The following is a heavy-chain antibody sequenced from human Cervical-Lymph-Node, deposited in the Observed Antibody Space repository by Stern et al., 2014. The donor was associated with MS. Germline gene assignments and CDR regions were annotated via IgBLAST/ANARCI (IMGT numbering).Heavy chain of an antibody. J-gene: IGHJ4*02. Sequence: VQLLESGGGVVQPGRSLRLSCAVSGFTFSNYAMHWVRQAPGKGLEWVTLISYNASKAFYADSVKGRFPISRDNSRNTLFLQMDNLRLEDTAVYYCARVVAVAGTSFDSWGQGTLVTVSS. V-gene: IGHV3-30-3*01. D-gene: IGHD6-19*01. CDR3: ARVVAVAGTSFDS. CDR1: GFTFSNYA. CDR2: ISYNASKA.